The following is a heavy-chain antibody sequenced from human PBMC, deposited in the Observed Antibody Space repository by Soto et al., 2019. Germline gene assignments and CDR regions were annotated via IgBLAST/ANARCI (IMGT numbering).Heavy chain of an antibody. CDR3: ARDEGHYGSGEDY. J-gene: IGHJ4*02. V-gene: IGHV4-61*01. CDR1: GGSVSSGSYY. D-gene: IGHD3-10*01. CDR2: IYYSGST. Sequence: QVQLQESGPGLVKPSETLSLTCTVSGGSVSSGSYYWSWIRQPPGKGLEWIGYIYYSGSTNYNPSLKSRVTISIGTSKRQFSLKLTSVIAADTAVYYCARDEGHYGSGEDYWGQGTLVTVAS.